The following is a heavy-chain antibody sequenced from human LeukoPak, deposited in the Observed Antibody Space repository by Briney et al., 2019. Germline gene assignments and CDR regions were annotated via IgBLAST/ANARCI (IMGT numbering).Heavy chain of an antibody. CDR3: ARERSIAVRRRWFDP. CDR2: ISAYNGNT. Sequence: GASVKVSCKASGYTFTSYGISWVRQAPGQGLEWMGWISAYNGNTNYAQKLQGRVTMTTDTSTSTAYMELRSLRSDDTAVYYCARERSIAVRRRWFDPWGQGTLVTVSS. J-gene: IGHJ5*02. CDR1: GYTFTSYG. D-gene: IGHD6-6*01. V-gene: IGHV1-18*01.